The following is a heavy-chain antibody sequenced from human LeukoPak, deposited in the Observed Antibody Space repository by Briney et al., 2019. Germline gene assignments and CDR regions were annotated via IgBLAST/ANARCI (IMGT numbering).Heavy chain of an antibody. CDR2: ISGSGGGT. CDR3: VKDLGRYRNNCFDY. CDR1: GFTFGDYG. Sequence: QPGRSLRLSCTASGFTFGDYGMAWVRQAPEKGLEWVSTISGSGGGTYYADSVKGRFTISRDDSKNTLYLQMNSLRAEDTAVYYCVKDLGRYRNNCFDYWGQGTLVTVSS. V-gene: IGHV3-23*01. J-gene: IGHJ4*02. D-gene: IGHD1-26*01.